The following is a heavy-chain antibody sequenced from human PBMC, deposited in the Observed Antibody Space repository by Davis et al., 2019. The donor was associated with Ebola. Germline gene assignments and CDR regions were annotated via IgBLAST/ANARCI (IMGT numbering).Heavy chain of an antibody. CDR1: GFTFRNYA. Sequence: GESLKIPCAASGFTFRNYAMNWVRQAPGKGLEWVSCISTSGDTTYYVGSVKGRFTISRDNSKNTLYLQMNSLRAEDTALYYCAKSRRISCYSSVDYWGQGTLATVSS. V-gene: IGHV3-23*01. CDR2: ISTSGDTT. CDR3: AKSRRISCYSSVDY. D-gene: IGHD2-15*01. J-gene: IGHJ4*02.